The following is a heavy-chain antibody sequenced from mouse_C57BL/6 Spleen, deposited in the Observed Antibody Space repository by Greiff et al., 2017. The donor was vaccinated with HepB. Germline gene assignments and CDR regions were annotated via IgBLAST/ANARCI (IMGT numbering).Heavy chain of an antibody. Sequence: EVQLQQSGPELVKPGASVKISCKASGYTFTDYYMNWVKQSHGKSLEWIGDINPNNGGTSYNQKFKGKATLTVDKSSSTAYMELRSLTSEDSAVYYCASDYGSSYPGFAYWGQGTLVTVSA. CDR2: INPNNGGT. D-gene: IGHD1-1*01. V-gene: IGHV1-26*01. J-gene: IGHJ3*01. CDR1: GYTFTDYY. CDR3: ASDYGSSYPGFAY.